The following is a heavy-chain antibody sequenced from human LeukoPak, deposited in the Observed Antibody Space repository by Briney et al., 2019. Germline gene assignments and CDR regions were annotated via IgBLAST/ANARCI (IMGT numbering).Heavy chain of an antibody. Sequence: GESLKISCKGSGYSFTTYWIGWVRQMPGKGLEWMGIIYLDDSDTRYSPSFQDQVTISADKSISTAYLQWSSLKASDTAMYYCARPRAADDAFDIWGQGTMVTVSS. D-gene: IGHD6-13*01. J-gene: IGHJ3*02. V-gene: IGHV5-51*01. CDR1: GYSFTTYW. CDR2: IYLDDSDT. CDR3: ARPRAADDAFDI.